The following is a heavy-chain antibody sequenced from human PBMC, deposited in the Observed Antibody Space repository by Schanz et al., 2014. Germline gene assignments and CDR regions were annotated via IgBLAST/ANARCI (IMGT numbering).Heavy chain of an antibody. CDR3: ARDGHSSIWDSYYFYGLDV. CDR1: GGTFSSYA. V-gene: IGHV1-69*04. J-gene: IGHJ6*02. CDR2: IIPILGME. Sequence: QVQLVQSGAEVKKPGSSVKVSCTASGGTFSSYAFSWVRQAPGQGLEWMGKIIPILGMENYAQKFQGRVTITADISTSTAYMDLSSLRSDDTAVYYCARDGHSSIWDSYYFYGLDVWGQGTTVTVSS. D-gene: IGHD6-13*01.